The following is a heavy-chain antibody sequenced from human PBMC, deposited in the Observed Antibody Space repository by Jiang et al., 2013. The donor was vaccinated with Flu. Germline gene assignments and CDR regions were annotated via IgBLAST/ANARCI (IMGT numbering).Heavy chain of an antibody. CDR2: TYYRSKWYN. D-gene: IGHD1-7*01. J-gene: IGHJ4*02. V-gene: IGHV6-1*01. Sequence: PSRGLEWLGRTYYRSKWYNDYAVSVKSRITINPDTSKNQFSLQLNSVTPEDTAVYYCARADSSYVWLELSHFDYWGQGTLVTVSS. CDR3: ARADSSYVWLELSHFDY.